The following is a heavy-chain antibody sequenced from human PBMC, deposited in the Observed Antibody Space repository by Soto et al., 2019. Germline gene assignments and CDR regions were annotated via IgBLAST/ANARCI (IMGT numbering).Heavy chain of an antibody. J-gene: IGHJ4*02. D-gene: IGHD3-3*01. CDR1: GGTFSSYA. CDR3: AIAGWLLGGRSGDDY. Sequence: QVPLVQSGAEVKKPGSSVKVSCKASGGTFSSYAISWVRQAPGQGLELLGGIIPIFGTANYAQKFQGRVTITADESTSTAYMELSSVRSEDTAVYYCAIAGWLLGGRSGDDYWGQGTLVTVSS. CDR2: IIPIFGTA. V-gene: IGHV1-69*01.